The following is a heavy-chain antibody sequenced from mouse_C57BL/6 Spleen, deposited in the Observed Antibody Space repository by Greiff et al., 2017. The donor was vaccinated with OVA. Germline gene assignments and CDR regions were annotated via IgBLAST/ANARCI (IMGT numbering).Heavy chain of an antibody. CDR3: ARAALATYYAMDY. CDR2: IYPGDGDT. CDR1: GYAFSSSW. Sequence: VHLVESGPELVKPGASVKISCKASGYAFSSSWMNWVKQRPGKGLEWIGRIYPGDGDTNYNGKFKGKATLTADKSSSTAYMQLSSLTSEDSAVYFCARAALATYYAMDYWGQGTSVTVSA. D-gene: IGHD3-1*01. J-gene: IGHJ4*01. V-gene: IGHV1-82*01.